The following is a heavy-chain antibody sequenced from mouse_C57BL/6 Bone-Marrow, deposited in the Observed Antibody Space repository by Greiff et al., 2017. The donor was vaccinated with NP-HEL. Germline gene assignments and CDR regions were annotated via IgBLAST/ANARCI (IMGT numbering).Heavy chain of an antibody. Sequence: QVQLQQPGAELVMPGASVKLSCKASGYTFTSYWMHWVKQRPGQGLEWIGEIDPSDSYTNYNQQFKGKSTLTVDKSSSTAYMQLSSLTSEDSAVYYCARTPLHYSNYVGYFDVWGTGTTVTVSS. CDR3: ARTPLHYSNYVGYFDV. J-gene: IGHJ1*03. CDR2: IDPSDSYT. D-gene: IGHD2-5*01. V-gene: IGHV1-69*01. CDR1: GYTFTSYW.